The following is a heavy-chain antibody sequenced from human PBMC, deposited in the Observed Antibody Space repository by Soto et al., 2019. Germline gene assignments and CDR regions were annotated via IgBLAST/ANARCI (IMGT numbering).Heavy chain of an antibody. CDR2: ISGSGAYT. V-gene: IGHV3-23*01. CDR1: GFTFSSYA. Sequence: LRLSCAASGFTFSSYAMTWVRQAPGKGLEWVSAISGSGAYTYYANSVKGRFTISRDNSKNTLYLQLNSLRAEDTAVYYCAKYGGSSTSCQCDYWGQGTRVTVSS. D-gene: IGHD2-2*01. J-gene: IGHJ4*02. CDR3: AKYGGSSTSCQCDY.